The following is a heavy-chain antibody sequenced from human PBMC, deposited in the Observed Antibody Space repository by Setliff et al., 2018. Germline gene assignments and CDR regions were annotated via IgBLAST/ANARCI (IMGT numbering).Heavy chain of an antibody. CDR3: ARVQRYKGAFDI. V-gene: IGHV4-31*03. CDR1: GGSISSGTYY. D-gene: IGHD3-9*01. Sequence: LSLPCTVSGGSISSGTYYWSWIRQHPGKGLEWIGYFYNSGNTYYNPSLKSRFTISFDTPKSQFSLRLSSVTAVDTAVYYCARVQRYKGAFDIWGPGTLVT. CDR2: FYNSGNT. J-gene: IGHJ3*02.